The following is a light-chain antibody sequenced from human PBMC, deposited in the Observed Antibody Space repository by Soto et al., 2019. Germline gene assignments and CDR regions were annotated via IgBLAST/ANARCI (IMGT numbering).Light chain of an antibody. CDR2: EVS. V-gene: IGLV2-8*01. J-gene: IGLJ3*02. CDR1: SSDIGGFHY. CDR3: NACGLSSNEL. Sequence: QSALTQPPSASGSPGQSVTISCTGTSSDIGGFHYVSWYQHHPGKAPKLLISEVSKRPSGVPDRFSGSKSGNTASLTVSGLQAEDEADYQCNACGLSSNELFGGGTKLTVL.